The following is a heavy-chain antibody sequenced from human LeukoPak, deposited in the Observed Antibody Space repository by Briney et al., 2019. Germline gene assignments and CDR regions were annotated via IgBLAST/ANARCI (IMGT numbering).Heavy chain of an antibody. V-gene: IGHV1-18*01. Sequence: ASVKVSCKASGYTFTSYGISWVRQAPGQGREWMGWISAYNGNTNHAQMLQGRVTMTTDTSTSTAYMELRSLRSDDTAVYYCARGLQETLGWLKAFSAFDIWGQGTMVTVSS. D-gene: IGHD5-24*01. CDR2: ISAYNGNT. J-gene: IGHJ3*02. CDR1: GYTFTSYG. CDR3: ARGLQETLGWLKAFSAFDI.